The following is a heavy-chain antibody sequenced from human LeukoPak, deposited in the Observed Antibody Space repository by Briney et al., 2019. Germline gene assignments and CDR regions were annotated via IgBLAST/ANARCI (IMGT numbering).Heavy chain of an antibody. Sequence: SETLSLTCTVSGGSISSYYWSWLRQPPGKGLKWIGYIYYSGSTNYNPSLKSRVTISVDTSKNQFSLKLSSVTAADTAVYYCARVVGYYYGSGSYYPTPSYYFDYWGQGTLVTVSS. V-gene: IGHV4-59*01. D-gene: IGHD3-10*01. CDR2: IYYSGST. CDR3: ARVVGYYYGSGSYYPTPSYYFDY. CDR1: GGSISSYY. J-gene: IGHJ4*02.